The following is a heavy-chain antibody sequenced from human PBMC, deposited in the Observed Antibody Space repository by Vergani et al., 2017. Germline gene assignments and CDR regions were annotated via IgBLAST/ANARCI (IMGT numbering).Heavy chain of an antibody. Sequence: QVQLVQSGAEVKKPGASVKVSCKTSGYTFSSYDITWVRQAPGQGLEWMGQIAVYNGHTRYAQKLRDRVTLTRDRSTSTVYMELTGLRSDDTAMYYCASDNDVLSGYSDDAFDVWGQGTMVTVSS. D-gene: IGHD3-3*01. CDR1: GYTFSSYD. CDR3: ASDNDVLSGYSDDAFDV. CDR2: IAVYNGHT. J-gene: IGHJ3*01. V-gene: IGHV1-18*01.